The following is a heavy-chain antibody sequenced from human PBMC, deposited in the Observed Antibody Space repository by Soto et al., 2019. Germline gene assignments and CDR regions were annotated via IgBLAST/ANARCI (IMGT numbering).Heavy chain of an antibody. Sequence: QVQLVQSGAEVKTPGASVKVSCKASGYTFTSYGISWVRQAPGQGLEWMGWISAYNGNTNYAQKLQGRVTMTTDTSTSTAYMELRRLRSEDTAVYYCARDSLYSSSWYYYYGMDVWGQGTTVTVSS. V-gene: IGHV1-18*01. CDR2: ISAYNGNT. CDR1: GYTFTSYG. CDR3: ARDSLYSSSWYYYYGMDV. D-gene: IGHD6-13*01. J-gene: IGHJ6*02.